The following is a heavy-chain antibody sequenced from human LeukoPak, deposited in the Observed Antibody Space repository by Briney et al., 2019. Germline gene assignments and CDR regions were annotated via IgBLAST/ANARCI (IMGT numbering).Heavy chain of an antibody. J-gene: IGHJ4*02. CDR2: ISSSSSYI. V-gene: IGHV3-21*01. Sequence: GGSLRLSCAASGFTFSSYSMNWVRQAPGKGLEWVSSISSSSSYIYYADSVKGRFTISGDNAKNSLYLQMNSLRAEDTAVYYCASGVADSCSSGKICGYWGQGTLVTVSS. D-gene: IGHD2-15*01. CDR3: ASGVADSCSSGKICGY. CDR1: GFTFSSYS.